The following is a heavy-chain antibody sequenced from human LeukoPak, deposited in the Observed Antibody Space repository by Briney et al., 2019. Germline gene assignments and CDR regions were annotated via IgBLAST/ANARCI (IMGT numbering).Heavy chain of an antibody. Sequence: SETVSLTCTVSGYFISRGYYRGWIRQPPGKGLEWIWNIYHGGTTYYNPTLKSRVTISVDTSKIQFSLKLNSVTAADTAVYYCARVWIASGSYYDDRGAFDYWGQGTLVTVSS. D-gene: IGHD1-26*01. CDR2: IYHGGTT. J-gene: IGHJ4*02. CDR1: GYFISRGYY. CDR3: ARVWIASGSYYDDRGAFDY. V-gene: IGHV4-38-2*02.